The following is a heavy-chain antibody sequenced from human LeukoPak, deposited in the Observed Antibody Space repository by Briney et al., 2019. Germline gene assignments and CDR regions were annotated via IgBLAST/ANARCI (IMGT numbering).Heavy chain of an antibody. D-gene: IGHD3-10*01. CDR1: GYSFTSYG. CDR3: ARELLWFGELLAYYYYMDV. J-gene: IGHJ6*03. Sequence: ASVKVSCKASGYSFTSYGMSWVRQAPGQGLEWMGWINPNSGGTNYAQKFQGRVTMTRDTSISTAYMELSRLRSDDTAVYYCARELLWFGELLAYYYYMDVWGKGTTVTVSS. V-gene: IGHV1-2*02. CDR2: INPNSGGT.